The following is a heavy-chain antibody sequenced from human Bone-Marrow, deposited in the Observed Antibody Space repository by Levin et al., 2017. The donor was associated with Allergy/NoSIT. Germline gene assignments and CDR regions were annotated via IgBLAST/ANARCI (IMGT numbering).Heavy chain of an antibody. D-gene: IGHD4-17*01. J-gene: IGHJ3*02. Sequence: PGGSLRLSCAASGFTFDDYAMHWVRQAPGKGLEWVSGISWNSGSIGYADSVKGRFTISRDNAKNSLYLQMNSLRAEDTALYYCAKVTTTVTTQGAFDIWGQGTMVTVSS. CDR3: AKVTTTVTTQGAFDI. CDR2: ISWNSGSI. CDR1: GFTFDDYA. V-gene: IGHV3-9*01.